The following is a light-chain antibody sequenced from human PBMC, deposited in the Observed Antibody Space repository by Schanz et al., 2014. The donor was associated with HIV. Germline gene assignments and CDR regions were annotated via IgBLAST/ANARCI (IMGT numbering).Light chain of an antibody. CDR1: SSNIGSNY. Sequence: QSVLTQPPSASGTPGQRVTISCSGSSSNIGSNYVYWYQQLPGTAPKLLIYRNNQRPSGVPDRFSGSKSGTSATLGITGLQTGDEADYYCGTWDSRLSGGVFGGGTKLTVL. V-gene: IGLV1-47*01. CDR3: GTWDSRLSGGV. CDR2: RNN. J-gene: IGLJ3*02.